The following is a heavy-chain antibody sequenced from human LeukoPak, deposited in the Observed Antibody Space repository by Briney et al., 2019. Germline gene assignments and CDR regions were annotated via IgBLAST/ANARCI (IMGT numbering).Heavy chain of an antibody. CDR3: ARHVEHAAYFHH. Sequence: SETLSLTCTVAGLSISDFHWRWLRQSPEKGLEWIGWITNSGDANYNPSLESRLAMSADTSKSQLSLRVTSVTDADTAVYYCARHVEHAAYFHHWGQGKLVTVSS. V-gene: IGHV4-59*08. CDR2: ITNSGDA. CDR1: GLSISDFH. J-gene: IGHJ4*02. D-gene: IGHD1/OR15-1a*01.